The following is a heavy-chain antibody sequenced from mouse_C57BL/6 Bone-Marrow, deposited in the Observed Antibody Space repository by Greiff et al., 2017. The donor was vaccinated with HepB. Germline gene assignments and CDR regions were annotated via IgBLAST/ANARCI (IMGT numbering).Heavy chain of an antibody. D-gene: IGHD1-1*01. V-gene: IGHV5-17*02. CDR1: GFTFSSFG. Sequence: DVMLVESGGGLVQPGGSRKLSCAASGFTFSSFGMHWVRQAPEKGLEWVAYISSGSNTVDFVDTMKGRFNISRDNHKNTLFLQMTSLRSEDTAKYYCARSAYYYGSYWYFDVWGAGTTVTVSS. CDR2: ISSGSNTV. J-gene: IGHJ1*01. CDR3: ARSAYYYGSYWYFDV.